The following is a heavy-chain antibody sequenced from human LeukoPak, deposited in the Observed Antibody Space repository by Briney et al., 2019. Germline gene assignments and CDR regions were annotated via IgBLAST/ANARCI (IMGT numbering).Heavy chain of an antibody. CDR3: ARSIRSHDYGGE. J-gene: IGHJ4*02. CDR1: GGSISSGSYY. D-gene: IGHD4-23*01. Sequence: PSETLSLTCTVSGGSISSGSYYWSWIRQPAGKGLEWIGRIYTSGSTNYNPSLKSRVTISVDTSKNQFSLKLSSVTAADTAVYYCARSIRSHDYGGEWGQGTLVTVSS. CDR2: IYTSGST. V-gene: IGHV4-61*02.